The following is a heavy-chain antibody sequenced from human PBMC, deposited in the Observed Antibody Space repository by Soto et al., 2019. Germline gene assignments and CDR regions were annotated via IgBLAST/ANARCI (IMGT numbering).Heavy chain of an antibody. D-gene: IGHD1-26*01. V-gene: IGHV1-69*01. CDR1: AGTFSSYT. CDR2: IIPIFKTP. J-gene: IGHJ4*02. Sequence: QVQLVQSGAEVKKPGSAVMVSCKASAGTFSSYTFSWVRQAPGQGLEWMGGIIPIFKTPHYARKFQGRVTITADESTSTAYMEMSSLRSEDTAVYYCARGAYRGGSTFDSWGQGTLVTVSS. CDR3: ARGAYRGGSTFDS.